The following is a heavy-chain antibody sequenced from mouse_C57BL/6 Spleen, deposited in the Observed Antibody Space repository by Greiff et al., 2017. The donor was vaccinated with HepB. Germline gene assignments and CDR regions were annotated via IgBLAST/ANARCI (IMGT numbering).Heavy chain of an antibody. V-gene: IGHV1-64*01. J-gene: IGHJ4*01. CDR2: IHPNSGST. CDR1: GYTFTSYW. CDR3: ARGGGAMDY. Sequence: QVHVKQSGAELVKPGASVKLSCKASGYTFTSYWMHWVKQRPGQGLEWIGMIHPNSGSTNYNEKFKSKATLTVDKSSSTAYMQLSGLTSEDSAVYYCARGGGAMDYWGQGTSVTVSS.